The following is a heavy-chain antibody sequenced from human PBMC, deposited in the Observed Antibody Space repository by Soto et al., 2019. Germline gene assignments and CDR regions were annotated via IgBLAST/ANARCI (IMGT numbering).Heavy chain of an antibody. CDR2: IIPILGTA. D-gene: IGHD1-1*01. Sequence: QVQLVQSGAEVKKPGSSVKVSCKASGGTFSSYAISWVRQAPGQGLEWMGGIIPILGTANYAQKFQGRVTIAADESASTAYMELSSLRSEDTAVYYCARGTTGTVSYYYGMDVWGQGTTVTVSS. CDR3: ARGTTGTVSYYYGMDV. J-gene: IGHJ6*02. V-gene: IGHV1-69*12. CDR1: GGTFSSYA.